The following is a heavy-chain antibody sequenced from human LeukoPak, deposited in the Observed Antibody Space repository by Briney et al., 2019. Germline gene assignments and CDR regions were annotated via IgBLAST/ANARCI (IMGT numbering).Heavy chain of an antibody. Sequence: PGGSLRLSCVGSGFTFRSHAMSWVRQAPEKGLEFVSGIYENGGTTYYADSVKGRFSISRDNSKNTLYLQMNSLRAEDTAVYYCAKTGFWSGYHLYYHYYGMDVWGQGTTVTVSS. CDR3: AKTGFWSGYHLYYHYYGMDV. J-gene: IGHJ6*02. D-gene: IGHD3-3*01. V-gene: IGHV3-23*01. CDR1: GFTFRSHA. CDR2: IYENGGTT.